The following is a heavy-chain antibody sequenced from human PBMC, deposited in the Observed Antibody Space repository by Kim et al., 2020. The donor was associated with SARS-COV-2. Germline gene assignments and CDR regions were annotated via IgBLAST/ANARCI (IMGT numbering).Heavy chain of an antibody. D-gene: IGHD2-2*01. CDR2: ISGDGSTT. CDR3: ARAVLVTASSLEY. J-gene: IGHJ4*02. V-gene: IGHV3-74*01. Sequence: GGSLRLSCAASGFTFSSHWMHWVRQAPGKGLVWVSRISGDGSTTSYADSVRGRFASSRDNAKNTLYLQVNSLRAEDTAVYYCARAVLVTASSLEYWGQGT. CDR1: GFTFSSHW.